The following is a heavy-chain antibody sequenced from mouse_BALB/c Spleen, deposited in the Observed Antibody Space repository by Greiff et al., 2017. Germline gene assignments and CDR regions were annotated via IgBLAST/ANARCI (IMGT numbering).Heavy chain of an antibody. CDR2: IDPANGNT. CDR1: GFNIKDTY. V-gene: IGHV14-3*02. CDR3: ARYYYPTSGFAY. J-gene: IGHJ3*01. D-gene: IGHD1-1*01. Sequence: VQLQQSGAELVKPGASVKLSCTASGFNIKDTYMHWVKQRPEQGLEWIGRIDPANGNTKYDPKFQGKATITADTSSNTAYLQLSSLTSEDTAVYYCARYYYPTSGFAYWGQGTLVTVSA.